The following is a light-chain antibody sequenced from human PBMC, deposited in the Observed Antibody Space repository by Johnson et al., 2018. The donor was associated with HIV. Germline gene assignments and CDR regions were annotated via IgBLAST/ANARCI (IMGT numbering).Light chain of an antibody. CDR2: DNN. Sequence: QSVLTQPPSVSAAPGQKVTISCSASSSNIVNIYISWYQHLPGTAPKLLIYDNNKRPSGIPDRFSGSKSGTSATLGITGLQTGDEADYYCGTWDSSLSGVFGTGTKVTVL. V-gene: IGLV1-51*01. J-gene: IGLJ1*01. CDR1: SSNIVNIY. CDR3: GTWDSSLSGV.